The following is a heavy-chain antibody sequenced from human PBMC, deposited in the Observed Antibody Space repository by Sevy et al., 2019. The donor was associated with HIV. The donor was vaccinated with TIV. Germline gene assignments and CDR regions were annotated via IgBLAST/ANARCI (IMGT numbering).Heavy chain of an antibody. Sequence: ASVKVSCKASGYTFTSYGISWVRQAPGQGLEWMGWISAYNGNTNYAQKLQGRVTMTTDTSTSTAYMELRSLRSDDTAVYYCARVVVNTIFGVVIIKDRRPRWFDPWGQGTLVTVSS. J-gene: IGHJ5*02. D-gene: IGHD3-3*01. CDR1: GYTFTSYG. CDR3: ARVVVNTIFGVVIIKDRRPRWFDP. V-gene: IGHV1-18*01. CDR2: ISAYNGNT.